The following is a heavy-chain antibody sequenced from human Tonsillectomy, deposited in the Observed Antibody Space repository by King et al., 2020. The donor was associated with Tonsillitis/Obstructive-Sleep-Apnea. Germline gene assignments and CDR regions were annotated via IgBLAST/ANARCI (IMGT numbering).Heavy chain of an antibody. CDR1: EFTFSSYT. Sequence: EVQLVESGGSLVKPGGSLRLSCAASEFTFSSYTMNWVRQTPGKGLEWVSSITRSGSYRYYADSVKGRFTISRDNTKNSLYLQMNSLRAEDTAVYYCARDGEQQLVWEYNWFDPWGKGTLVTVSS. CDR3: ARDGEQQLVWEYNWFDP. CDR2: ITRSGSYR. D-gene: IGHD6-13*01. V-gene: IGHV3-21*01. J-gene: IGHJ5*02.